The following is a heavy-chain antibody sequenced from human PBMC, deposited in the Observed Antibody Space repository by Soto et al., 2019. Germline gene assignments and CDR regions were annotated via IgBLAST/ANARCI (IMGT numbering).Heavy chain of an antibody. V-gene: IGHV3-74*01. CDR3: ARGDCVGGSCYSLAGSFYYYVDV. Sequence: EVKLVESGGGLVQPGGSLRLSCAASGFTFSNYWMYWVRQAPGKGLVWVSRINSDGSVSRYADSVKGRLTISRDNVKNTLYLQMNSLRVEDTAVYYCARGDCVGGSCYSLAGSFYYYVDVWGKGTTVTVFS. CDR2: INSDGSVS. CDR1: GFTFSNYW. J-gene: IGHJ6*03. D-gene: IGHD2-15*01.